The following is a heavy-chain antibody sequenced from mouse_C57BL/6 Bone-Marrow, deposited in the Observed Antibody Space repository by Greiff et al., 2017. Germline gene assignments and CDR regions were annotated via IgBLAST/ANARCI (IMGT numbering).Heavy chain of an antibody. Sequence: VQLQQPGAELVKPGASVKLSCKASGYTFTSYWMQWVKQRPGQGLEWIGEIDPSDSYTNYNQKFKGKATLTVDTSSSTAYMQLSSLTSEDSAVYYCARRTGTGWGQGTTLTVSS. CDR2: IDPSDSYT. J-gene: IGHJ2*01. D-gene: IGHD4-1*01. CDR3: ARRTGTG. V-gene: IGHV1-50*01. CDR1: GYTFTSYW.